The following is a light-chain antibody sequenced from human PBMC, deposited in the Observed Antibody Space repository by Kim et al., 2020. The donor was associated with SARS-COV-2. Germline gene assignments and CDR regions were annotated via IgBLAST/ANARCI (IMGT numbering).Light chain of an antibody. J-gene: IGKJ2*01. CDR1: QNVGRS. CDR3: QQYDKWPPYT. CDR2: GAS. V-gene: IGKV3-15*01. Sequence: EVVMTQSPATRSVSPGERVTLSCKASQNVGRSLAWYQQKPGQAPRLLIYGASTRATGVPAWFSGSGSGTDFTLTISSLQSEDFAVYYCQQYDKWPPYTFGQGTKLEI.